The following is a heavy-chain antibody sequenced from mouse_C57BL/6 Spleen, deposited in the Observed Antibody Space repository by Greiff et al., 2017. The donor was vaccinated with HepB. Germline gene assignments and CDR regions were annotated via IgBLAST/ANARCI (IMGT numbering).Heavy chain of an antibody. V-gene: IGHV1-50*01. Sequence: VQLQQPGAELVKPGASVKLSCKASGYTFTSYWMQWVKQRPGQGLEWIGEIDPSDSYTNYNQKFKGKATLTVDTSSSTAYMQLSSLTSEDSAVYYCARGDYGGSYLDYWGQGTTLTVSS. CDR3: ARGDYGGSYLDY. CDR1: GYTFTSYW. D-gene: IGHD1-1*01. J-gene: IGHJ2*01. CDR2: IDPSDSYT.